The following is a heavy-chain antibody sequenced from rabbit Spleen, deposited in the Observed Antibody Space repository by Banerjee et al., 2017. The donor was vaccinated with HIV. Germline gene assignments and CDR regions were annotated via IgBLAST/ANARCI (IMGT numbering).Heavy chain of an antibody. V-gene: IGHV1S45*01. D-gene: IGHD8-1*01. Sequence: QEQLEESGGDLVKPEGSLTLTCTASGFSFSSSYYMYWVRQAPGKGLEWISCIAGSSSGFTYSATWATGRFTISKTSSTTVTLQMTSLTVADTAIYFCARDTGSSFSTYGMDLWGPGTLVTVS. CDR3: ARDTGSSFSTYGMDL. CDR1: GFSFSSSYY. J-gene: IGHJ6*01. CDR2: IAGSSSGFT.